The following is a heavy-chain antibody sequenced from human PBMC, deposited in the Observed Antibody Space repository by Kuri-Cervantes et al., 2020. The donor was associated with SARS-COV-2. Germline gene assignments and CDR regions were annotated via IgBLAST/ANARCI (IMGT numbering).Heavy chain of an antibody. CDR3: ARASTTIYGVLIALFSSNAFGI. CDR2: IYHSGST. Sequence: GSLRLSCTVSGGSISSYYWSWIRQPPGKGLEWIGSIYHSGSTYYNPSLKSRVTISVDTSKNQFSLKLSSVTAADTGVYYCARASTTIYGVLIALFSSNAFGIWGQGTMVTVSS. J-gene: IGHJ3*02. V-gene: IGHV4-59*12. CDR1: GGSISSYY. D-gene: IGHD3-3*01.